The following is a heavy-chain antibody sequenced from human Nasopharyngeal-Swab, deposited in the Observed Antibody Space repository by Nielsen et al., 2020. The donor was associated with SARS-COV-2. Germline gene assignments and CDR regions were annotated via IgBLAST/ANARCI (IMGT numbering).Heavy chain of an antibody. CDR2: IKQDGSEK. V-gene: IGHV3-7*01. Sequence: ESLKISCAASGFTSSNYWMSWVRQAPGKGLEWVANIKQDGSEKYYVDSVKGRFTISRDNAKNSLYLQMNSLRAEDTAVYYCARAGLSSWHFDYWGQGALVTVSS. CDR1: GFTSSNYW. CDR3: ARAGLSSWHFDY. J-gene: IGHJ4*02. D-gene: IGHD6-13*01.